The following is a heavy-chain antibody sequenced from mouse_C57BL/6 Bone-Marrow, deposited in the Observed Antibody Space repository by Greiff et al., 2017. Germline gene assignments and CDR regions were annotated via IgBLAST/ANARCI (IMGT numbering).Heavy chain of an antibody. CDR1: GFNIKDDY. Sequence: EVQLVESGAELVRPGASVKLSCTASGFNIKDDYMHWVKQRPEQGLEWIGWIDPENGDTEYASKFQGKATITADTSSNTAYLQLSSLTSEDTAVYYCTTYYGSPGGQGTLVTVSA. D-gene: IGHD1-1*01. J-gene: IGHJ3*01. CDR2: IDPENGDT. CDR3: TTYYGSP. V-gene: IGHV14-4*01.